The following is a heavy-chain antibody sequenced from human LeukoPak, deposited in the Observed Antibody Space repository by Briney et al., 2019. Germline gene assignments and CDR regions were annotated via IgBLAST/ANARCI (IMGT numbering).Heavy chain of an antibody. D-gene: IGHD5-12*01. CDR2: IRYDGSNK. Sequence: GGSLRLSCAASGFTFSSYGMHWVRQAPGKGLECVAFIRYDGSNKYYADSVKGRFTISRDNSKNPLYLQMNSLRAEDAAVYYCAKDPRVATIWYYYYYMDVWGKGTTVTISS. V-gene: IGHV3-30*02. J-gene: IGHJ6*03. CDR3: AKDPRVATIWYYYYYMDV. CDR1: GFTFSSYG.